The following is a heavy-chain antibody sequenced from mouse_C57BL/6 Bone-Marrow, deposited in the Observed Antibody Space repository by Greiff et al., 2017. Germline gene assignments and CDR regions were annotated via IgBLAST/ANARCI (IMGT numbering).Heavy chain of an antibody. J-gene: IGHJ4*01. CDR3: ATVLLRFYAIDY. D-gene: IGHD1-1*01. V-gene: IGHV1-69*01. CDR2: IDPSDSYT. CDR1: GYTFTSYW. Sequence: QVQLQQPGAELVMPGASVKLSCEASGYTFTSYWMHWVKQRPGQGLEWIGEIDPSDSYTNYNQKFKGKSTLTVYKSASTAYMQLSSLTSADSAVYYCATVLLRFYAIDYWGQGTSVTVSS.